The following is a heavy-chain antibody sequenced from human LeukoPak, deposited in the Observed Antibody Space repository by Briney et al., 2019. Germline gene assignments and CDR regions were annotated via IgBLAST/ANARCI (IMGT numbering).Heavy chain of an antibody. Sequence: SGTLSLTCAVYGGSFSGYYWSGVRQPPGKGVERIGEINHSGSTNYNPSLKSRGTISVDTSKNQFSLKLSSVTAADTAVYYCARGRKRFVVVPAAIHYFDYGGQGTLVTVS. CDR1: GGSFSGYY. CDR3: ARGRKRFVVVPAAIHYFDY. V-gene: IGHV4-34*01. CDR2: INHSGST. J-gene: IGHJ4*02. D-gene: IGHD2-2*01.